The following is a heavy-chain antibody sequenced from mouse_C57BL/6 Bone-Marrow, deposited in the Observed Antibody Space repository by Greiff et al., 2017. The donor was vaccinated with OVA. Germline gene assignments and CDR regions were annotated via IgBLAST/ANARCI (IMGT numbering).Heavy chain of an antibody. J-gene: IGHJ2*01. Sequence: QVQLKQSGAELVRPGTSVKVSCKASGYAFTNYLIEWVKQRPGQGLEWIGVINPGSGGTNYNEKFKGKATLTADKSSSTAYMQLSSLTSEDSAVYFCARVGATGPFDYWGQGTTLTVSS. CDR1: GYAFTNYL. V-gene: IGHV1-54*01. CDR2: INPGSGGT. D-gene: IGHD4-1*01. CDR3: ARVGATGPFDY.